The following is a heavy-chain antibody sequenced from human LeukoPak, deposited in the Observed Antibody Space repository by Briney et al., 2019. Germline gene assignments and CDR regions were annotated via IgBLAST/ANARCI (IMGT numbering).Heavy chain of an antibody. CDR3: ASSLSWGFLEAFDI. CDR2: ISYDGSNK. CDR1: GFTFSSYA. Sequence: GRSLRLSCAASGFTFSSYAMHWVRQAPGKGLEWVAVISYDGSNKYYADSVKGRFTISRDNSKNTLYLQMNSLRAEDTAVYYCASSLSWGFLEAFDIWGQGTMVTVSS. D-gene: IGHD3-3*01. V-gene: IGHV3-30-3*01. J-gene: IGHJ3*02.